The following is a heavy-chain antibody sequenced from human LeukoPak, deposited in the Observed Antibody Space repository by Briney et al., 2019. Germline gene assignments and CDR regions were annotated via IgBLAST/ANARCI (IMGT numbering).Heavy chain of an antibody. V-gene: IGHV1-46*01. CDR3: ARTLGIYNWFDP. CDR2: INPSGSST. CDR1: GYTFTSYY. D-gene: IGHD7-27*01. Sequence: ASVKVSRKASGYTFTSYYLHWVRQAPGQGLEWMGLINPSGSSTSNTQKFQGRVTITADESTSTAYMELSSLRSEDTAVYYCARTLGIYNWFDPWGQGTLVTVSS. J-gene: IGHJ5*02.